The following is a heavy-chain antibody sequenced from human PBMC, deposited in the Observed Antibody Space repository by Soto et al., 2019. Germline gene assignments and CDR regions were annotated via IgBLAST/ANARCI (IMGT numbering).Heavy chain of an antibody. D-gene: IGHD2-21*02. CDR2: IYYSGST. J-gene: IGHJ4*02. V-gene: IGHV4-39*01. CDR3: ARQRPHDSYFY. Sequence: QLQLQESGPGLVKPSETLSLTCTVSGGSISSSSYYWGWIRQPPGKGLEWIGSIYYSGSTYYNPSLKSRVTRSVDTSKNQFSLKLSSVTAADTAVYYCARQRPHDSYFYWGQGTLVTVSS. CDR1: GGSISSSSYY.